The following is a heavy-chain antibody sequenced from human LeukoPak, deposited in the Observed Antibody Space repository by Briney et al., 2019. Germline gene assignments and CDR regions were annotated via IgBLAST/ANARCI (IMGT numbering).Heavy chain of an antibody. Sequence: SQTLSLTCAISGDSVSSNSAAWNWIRQSPSRGLEWLGRTYYGSKWYNDYAVSVKSRISINPDTSKNQFSLQLNSVTPEDTAVYYCARVSSTDYYNNRGWFDPWGQGTLVTVSS. V-gene: IGHV6-1*01. CDR3: ARVSSTDYYNNRGWFDP. J-gene: IGHJ5*02. CDR1: GDSVSSNSAA. D-gene: IGHD3-22*01. CDR2: TYYGSKWYN.